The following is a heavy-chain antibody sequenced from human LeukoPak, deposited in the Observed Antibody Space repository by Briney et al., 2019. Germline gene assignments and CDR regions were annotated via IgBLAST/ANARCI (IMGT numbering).Heavy chain of an antibody. CDR2: INHSGST. Sequence: PSETLSLTCAVYGGSFSGYYWSWLRQPPGKGLEWIGEINHSGSTNYNPSLKSRVTISVDTSKNQVSLKLSSVTAADTAVYYCARVHCSGGSCYQVAFDIWGQGTMVTVSS. V-gene: IGHV4-34*01. CDR1: GGSFSGYY. CDR3: ARVHCSGGSCYQVAFDI. J-gene: IGHJ3*02. D-gene: IGHD2-15*01.